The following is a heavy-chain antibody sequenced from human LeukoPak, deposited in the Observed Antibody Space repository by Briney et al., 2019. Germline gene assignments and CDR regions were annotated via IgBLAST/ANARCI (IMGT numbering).Heavy chain of an antibody. D-gene: IGHD1-1*01. J-gene: IGHJ4*02. CDR2: INPSGGST. CDR1: GYTFTSYY. V-gene: IGHV1-46*01. Sequence: ASVKVSCKASGYTFTSYYMHWGRQAPGQGLEWMGIINPSGGSTSYAQKFQGRGTMTRDMSTSTVYMELSSLRSEDTAVYYCARGATGTNGFDYWGQGTLVTVSS. CDR3: ARGATGTNGFDY.